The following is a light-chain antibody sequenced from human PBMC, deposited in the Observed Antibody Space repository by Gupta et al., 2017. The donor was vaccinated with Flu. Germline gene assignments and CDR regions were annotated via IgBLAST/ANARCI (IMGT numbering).Light chain of an antibody. Sequence: ALTPPASVSGSPGQSITVSCTGTNRDVGGYDYVSWHQLHPGKVPRLLIYAVSDRPSGVSSRFSGSKSGNTASLTISGLLPEDEAHYYCSSFTASSTVVFGGGTKVTVL. J-gene: IGLJ2*01. CDR1: NRDVGGYDY. CDR3: SSFTASSTVV. V-gene: IGLV2-14*01. CDR2: AVS.